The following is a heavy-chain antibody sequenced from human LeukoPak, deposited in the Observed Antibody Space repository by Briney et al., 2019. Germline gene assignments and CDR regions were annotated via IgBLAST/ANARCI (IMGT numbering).Heavy chain of an antibody. CDR3: TRDPSFDSTFYYGMDV. J-gene: IGHJ6*02. Sequence: GGSLRLSCAASGFTFSSYSMNWVRQAPGKGLEWISSISSSSTKIYYADSVKGRFTTARDNAKKSLYLQMNSLRAEDTAVYYCTRDPSFDSTFYYGMDVWGQGTTVTVSS. D-gene: IGHD3-9*01. CDR1: GFTFSSYS. V-gene: IGHV3-21*01. CDR2: ISSSSTKI.